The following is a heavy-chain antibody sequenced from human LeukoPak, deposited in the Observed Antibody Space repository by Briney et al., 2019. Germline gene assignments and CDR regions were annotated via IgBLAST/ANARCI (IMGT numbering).Heavy chain of an antibody. CDR3: ATHPRQQPKVAAFDI. J-gene: IGHJ3*02. Sequence: QTGGSLRLSCAASGFTFSSYAMSWVRQAPGKGLEGVSAISGSGGSTYYADSVKGRFPISRDNSKNTLYPQMNSLRAEDTAVYYCATHPRQQPKVAAFDIWGQGTMVTVSS. V-gene: IGHV3-23*01. CDR1: GFTFSSYA. CDR2: ISGSGGST. D-gene: IGHD6-13*01.